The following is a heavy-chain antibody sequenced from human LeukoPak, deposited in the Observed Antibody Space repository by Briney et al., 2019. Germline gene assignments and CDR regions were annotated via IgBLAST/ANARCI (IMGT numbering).Heavy chain of an antibody. CDR1: GCTFSSYA. Sequence: SVKVSCKSSGCTFSSYAISWVRHAPGQGLEWMGGIIPICGTANYAQKFQGRVTITADKATSTAYIELSSLRSEDTAVYDCARDGDFPARYYYYYMDVWGKGPRVTVSS. CDR3: ARDGDFPARYYYYYMDV. CDR2: IIPICGTA. V-gene: IGHV1-69*06. D-gene: IGHD2-21*01. J-gene: IGHJ6*03.